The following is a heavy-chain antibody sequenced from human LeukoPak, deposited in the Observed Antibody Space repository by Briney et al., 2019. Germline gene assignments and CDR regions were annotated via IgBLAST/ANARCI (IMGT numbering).Heavy chain of an antibody. CDR1: GFTFSSYA. CDR2: ISSNGGST. D-gene: IGHD5-18*01. J-gene: IGHJ6*03. CDR3: ARASGYYYYYYYMDV. V-gene: IGHV3-64*01. Sequence: GGSLRLSCAASGFTFSSYAMHWVRQAPGKGLEYVSAISSNGGSTYYANSVKGRFTISRDNSKNTLYLQMGSLRAEDMAVYYCARASGYYYYYYYMDVWGKGTTVTVSS.